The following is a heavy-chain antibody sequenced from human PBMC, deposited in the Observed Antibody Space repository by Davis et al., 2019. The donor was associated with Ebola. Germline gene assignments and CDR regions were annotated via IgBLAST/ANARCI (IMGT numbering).Heavy chain of an antibody. CDR2: INHSGST. J-gene: IGHJ4*02. Sequence: MPSETLSLTCAVYGGSFSGYYWSWIRQPPGKGLEWIGEINHSGSTNYNPSLKSRVTISVDTSKNQFSLKLSSVTAADTAVYYCARIAAAGPYYFDYWGQGTLVTVSS. CDR1: GGSFSGYY. D-gene: IGHD6-13*01. CDR3: ARIAAAGPYYFDY. V-gene: IGHV4-34*01.